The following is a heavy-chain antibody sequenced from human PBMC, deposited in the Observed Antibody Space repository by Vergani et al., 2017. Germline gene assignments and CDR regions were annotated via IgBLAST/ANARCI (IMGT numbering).Heavy chain of an antibody. Sequence: EVQLVESGGGLVQPGRSLRLSCAASGFTFDDYAMHWVRQAPGKGLEWVSGISWNSGSIGYADSVKGRFTISRDNAKNSLYLQMNSLRAEDTALYYCAKDIGRNYYVPVDYWGQGTLVTVSS. CDR2: ISWNSGSI. V-gene: IGHV3-9*01. CDR3: AKDIGRNYYVPVDY. J-gene: IGHJ4*02. CDR1: GFTFDDYA. D-gene: IGHD3-10*02.